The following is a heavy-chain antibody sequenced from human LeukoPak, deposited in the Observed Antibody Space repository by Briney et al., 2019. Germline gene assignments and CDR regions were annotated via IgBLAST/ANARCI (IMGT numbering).Heavy chain of an antibody. CDR3: ARDRSRAEDD. CDR1: GFTFSSYW. J-gene: IGHJ4*02. D-gene: IGHD1-14*01. V-gene: IGHV3-7*01. Sequence: GGSLRLSCAASGFTFSSYWMTWVRQAPGKGLEWVANINRDGSEKNYVDSVKGRFIISRDNAQKSLYLQMNSLRVEDTAVYYCARDRSRAEDDWGQGTLVTVSS. CDR2: INRDGSEK.